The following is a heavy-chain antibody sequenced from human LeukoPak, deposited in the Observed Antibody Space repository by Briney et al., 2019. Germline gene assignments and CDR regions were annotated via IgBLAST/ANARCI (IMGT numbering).Heavy chain of an antibody. Sequence: GASVKVSCKASGYTLTGYYMHWVRQAPGQGLEWMGWINPNTGDTNYAQNFQGRVTMTRDTSISTAYMELRWLRSDDTAIYYCARNYDTTGEIDYWGQGSLVTVSS. D-gene: IGHD3-22*01. CDR3: ARNYDTTGEIDY. J-gene: IGHJ4*02. CDR1: GYTLTGYY. V-gene: IGHV1-2*02. CDR2: INPNTGDT.